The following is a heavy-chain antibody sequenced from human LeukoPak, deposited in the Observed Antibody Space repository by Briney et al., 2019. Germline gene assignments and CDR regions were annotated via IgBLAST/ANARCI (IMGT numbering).Heavy chain of an antibody. CDR2: ISYDGGRR. J-gene: IGHJ4*02. D-gene: IGHD5-12*01. CDR1: AFSISNSA. CDR3: ATDGAGHYFEYSGYFDY. Sequence: GGSLRLSCVASAFSISNSAMHWVRQPPGKGLVWVVVISYDGGRRYYADSGTGRFTISRDNSDNTVSLQMSSLRIEDTAIYYCATDGAGHYFEYSGYFDYWGQGTPVTVSS. V-gene: IGHV3-30-3*01.